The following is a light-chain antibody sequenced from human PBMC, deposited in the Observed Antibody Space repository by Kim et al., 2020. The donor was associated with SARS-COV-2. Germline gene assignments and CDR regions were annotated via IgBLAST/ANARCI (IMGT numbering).Light chain of an antibody. V-gene: IGLV1-40*01. CDR2: ANN. CDR3: QSYDSGLSGSV. CDR1: SSNIGADYD. J-gene: IGLJ3*02. Sequence: QSVLTQPPSVSGAPGQRVTISCTGSSSNIGADYDVHWYQHLPRTAPKLLIYANNIRPSGVPDRFSGSKSGTSASLAITGLQAEDEADYYCQSYDSGLSGSVFGGGTQLTVL.